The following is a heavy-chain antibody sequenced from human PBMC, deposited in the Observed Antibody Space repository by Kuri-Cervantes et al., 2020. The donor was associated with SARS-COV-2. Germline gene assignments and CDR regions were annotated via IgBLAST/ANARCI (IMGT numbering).Heavy chain of an antibody. J-gene: IGHJ5*02. CDR3: ARDPNANHNNWFDP. CDR1: GGSISSHY. D-gene: IGHD4/OR15-4a*01. CDR2: IYYSGST. V-gene: IGHV4-59*11. Sequence: SEPLSLTCTVSGGSISSHYWSWIRQPPGKGLEWIGYIYYSGSTNYNPSLKSRVTISVDTSKNQFSLKLSSVTAADTAVYYCARDPNANHNNWFDPWGQGTLVTVSS.